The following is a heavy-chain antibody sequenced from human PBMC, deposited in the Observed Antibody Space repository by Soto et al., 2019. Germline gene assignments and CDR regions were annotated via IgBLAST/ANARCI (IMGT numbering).Heavy chain of an antibody. CDR3: ARDLCSTTSCLSDVFDY. D-gene: IGHD2-2*01. CDR1: GGSINSGGFY. Sequence: PSETLSLTCTVSGGSINSGGFYWTWIRQHPGKGLEWIGYIYYSGSTYYNPSLKSRVTISIDTSKNQFSLKLSSVTAADTAVYYCARDLCSTTSCLSDVFDYWGQGTLVTVSS. V-gene: IGHV4-31*03. J-gene: IGHJ4*02. CDR2: IYYSGST.